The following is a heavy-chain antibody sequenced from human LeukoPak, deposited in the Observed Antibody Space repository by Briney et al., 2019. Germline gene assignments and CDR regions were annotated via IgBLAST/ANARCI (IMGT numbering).Heavy chain of an antibody. CDR1: GFTFSSYA. D-gene: IGHD2-21*02. J-gene: IGHJ4*02. CDR3: ARRIAYCGGDCWYYFDY. V-gene: IGHV3-30*14. Sequence: GRSMRLSCAASGFTFSSYAMHWVRQAPGKGLEWVAVISHDGSNKYYADSVKGRFTISRDNSKNTLYLQMNSLRAEDTAVYYCARRIAYCGGDCWYYFDYWGQGTLVTVSS. CDR2: ISHDGSNK.